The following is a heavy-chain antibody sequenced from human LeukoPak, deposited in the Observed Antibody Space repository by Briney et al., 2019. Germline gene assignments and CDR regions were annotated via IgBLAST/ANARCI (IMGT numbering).Heavy chain of an antibody. CDR1: GFTFSSYG. Sequence: GGSLRLSCTASGFTFSSYGMHWVRQAPGKGLEWLRIIWYDGSDKYYADSVKGRFTISRDNSKNTLYLQMNRLRAEDTAVYYCGKDLGSNGNYLDRVDYWGQGTLVTVSS. CDR2: IWYDGSDK. V-gene: IGHV3-33*06. D-gene: IGHD3-22*01. J-gene: IGHJ4*02. CDR3: GKDLGSNGNYLDRVDY.